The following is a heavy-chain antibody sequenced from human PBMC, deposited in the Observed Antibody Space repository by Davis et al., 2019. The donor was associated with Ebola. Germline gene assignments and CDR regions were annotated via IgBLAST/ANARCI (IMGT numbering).Heavy chain of an antibody. V-gene: IGHV1-18*01. CDR3: ARRGYYYDSSGYYSLLDY. Sequence: ASVPVSCKASRYTFTSYGISWVRQAPGQGLEWMGWISAYNGNTNYAQKLQGRVTMTTDTSTSTAYMELRGLRSEDTAVYYCARRGYYYDSSGYYSLLDYWGQGTLVTVSS. J-gene: IGHJ4*02. CDR1: RYTFTSYG. CDR2: ISAYNGNT. D-gene: IGHD3-22*01.